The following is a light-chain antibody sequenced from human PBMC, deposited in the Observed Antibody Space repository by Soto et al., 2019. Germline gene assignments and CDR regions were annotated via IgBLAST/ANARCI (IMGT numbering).Light chain of an antibody. V-gene: IGLV2-14*03. CDR2: DVS. CDR1: SSDVGGYNY. J-gene: IGLJ1*01. Sequence: QSALTQPASVSWSPGQSITISCIGTSSDVGGYNYVSWYQQHPGKAPKLMIYDVSNRPSGVSNRFSGSKSGNTASLTISGLQAEDEADYYCSSYTSSSTFYVFGTGTKLTVL. CDR3: SSYTSSSTFYV.